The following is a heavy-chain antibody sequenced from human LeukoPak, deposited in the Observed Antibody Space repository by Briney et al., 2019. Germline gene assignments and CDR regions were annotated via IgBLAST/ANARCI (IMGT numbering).Heavy chain of an antibody. CDR3: ARTRYNSGGGDY. CDR2: IWYDGNNK. Sequence: GGSLRLSCAVSGFTFSDYGMHWVRQAPGKGLEWVAVIWYDGNNKYYADSVEGRFTISRDNSKNTLYLQMNSLRAEDTAVYYCARTRYNSGGGDYWGQGTPVTVS. CDR1: GFTFSDYG. D-gene: IGHD6-19*01. V-gene: IGHV3-33*01. J-gene: IGHJ4*02.